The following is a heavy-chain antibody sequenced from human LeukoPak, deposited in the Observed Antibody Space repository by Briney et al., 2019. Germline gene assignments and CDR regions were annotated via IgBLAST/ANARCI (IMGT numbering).Heavy chain of an antibody. CDR3: ARDTAMDSHYFDY. CDR1: GYIFTDYY. J-gene: IGHJ4*02. Sequence: GASVKVSCKASGYIFTDYYMHWVRQVPGQGLEWMGWINPNSGGTNYAQKFQGRVTMTRDTSISIAYMELSRLRSDDTAVYYCARDTAMDSHYFDYWGQGTLVTVSS. V-gene: IGHV1-2*02. D-gene: IGHD5-18*01. CDR2: INPNSGGT.